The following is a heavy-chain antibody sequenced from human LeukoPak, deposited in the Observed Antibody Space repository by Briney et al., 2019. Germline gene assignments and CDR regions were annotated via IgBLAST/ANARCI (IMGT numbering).Heavy chain of an antibody. CDR1: GGSLSGYY. CDR3: ARGELPDY. J-gene: IGHJ4*02. V-gene: IGHV4-34*01. CDR2: INHSGST. Sequence: KTSETLSLTCAVYGGSLSGYYWSWIRQPPGKGLEWIGEINHSGSTNYNPSLKSRVTISVDTSKNQFSLKLSSVTAADTAVYYCARGELPDYWGQGTLVTVSS. D-gene: IGHD2-21*01.